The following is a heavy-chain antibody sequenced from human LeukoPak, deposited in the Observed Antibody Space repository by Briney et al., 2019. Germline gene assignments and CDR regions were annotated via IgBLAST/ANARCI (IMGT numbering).Heavy chain of an antibody. CDR2: IYHSGST. CDR3: ARDRGTMISSFYYMDV. D-gene: IGHD3-22*01. V-gene: IGHV4-30-2*01. J-gene: IGHJ6*03. CDR1: GGSISSGGYY. Sequence: PSETLSLTCTVSGGSISSGGYYWSWIRQPPGKGLEWIGYIYHSGSTYYNPSLKSRVTISVDRSKNQFSLKLSSVTAADTAVYYCARDRGTMISSFYYMDVWGKGTTVTVSS.